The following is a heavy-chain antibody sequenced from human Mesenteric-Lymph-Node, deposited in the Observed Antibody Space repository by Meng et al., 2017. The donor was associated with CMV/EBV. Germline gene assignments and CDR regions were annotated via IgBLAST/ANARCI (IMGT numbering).Heavy chain of an antibody. Sequence: SYWMHWVRQAPGKGLEWVAGISYDETSKHYADSVKGRFTISRDNSKNTVYLQMNSLKGEDTATYYCARKQPTDYGYRSGYFRGWFDPWGQGTLVTVSS. CDR3: ARKQPTDYGYRSGYFRGWFDP. CDR1: SYW. V-gene: IGHV3-30*03. CDR2: ISYDETSK. D-gene: IGHD3-3*01. J-gene: IGHJ5*02.